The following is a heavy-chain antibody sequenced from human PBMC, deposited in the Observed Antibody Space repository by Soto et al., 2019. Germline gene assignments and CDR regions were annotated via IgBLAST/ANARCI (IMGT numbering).Heavy chain of an antibody. CDR2: ISWNSGSI. V-gene: IGHV3-9*01. D-gene: IGHD6-6*01. CDR1: GFTFDDYA. CDR3: AKGGSSQDSYGMDV. Sequence: EVQLVESGGGLVQPGRSLRLSCAASGFTFDDYAMHWVRQAPGKGLEWVSGISWNSGSIGYADSVKGRFTISRDNAKNSLYLQMNSLRAEDTALYYCAKGGSSQDSYGMDVWGQGTTVTVSS. J-gene: IGHJ6*02.